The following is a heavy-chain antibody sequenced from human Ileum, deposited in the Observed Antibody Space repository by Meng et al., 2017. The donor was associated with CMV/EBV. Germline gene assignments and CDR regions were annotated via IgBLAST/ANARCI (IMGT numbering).Heavy chain of an antibody. V-gene: IGHV1-18*01. CDR3: ARDYWGYDY. D-gene: IGHD7-27*01. CDR2: ISIHHGQT. J-gene: IGHJ4*02. Sequence: HVLLVQSGPGMKKAGCSVQVSCKASGYTFTNHNIAWVRQAPGQGLERIAWISIHHGQTEYAQKYQDRLTVTRDTSTNTAYMELRSLTSDDTAMYYCARDYWGYDYWGQGTLVTVSS. CDR1: GYTFTNHN.